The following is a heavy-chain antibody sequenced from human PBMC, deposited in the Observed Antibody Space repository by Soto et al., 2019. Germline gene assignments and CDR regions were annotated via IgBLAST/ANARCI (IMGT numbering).Heavy chain of an antibody. V-gene: IGHV3-21*01. CDR1: GFSFSSYS. CDR2: ISSSSSSI. CDR3: ARSYGSRKTEV. J-gene: IGHJ6*02. D-gene: IGHD3-10*01. Sequence: EVQLVESGGGLVKPGGSLRLSCAASGFSFSSYSMNWVRQAPGKGLEWVSSISSSSSSIYYADSAKGRFTIYRDNAKNSLYLQMNNLRVEVTAVYYCARSYGSRKTEVWGQGTTVTVSS.